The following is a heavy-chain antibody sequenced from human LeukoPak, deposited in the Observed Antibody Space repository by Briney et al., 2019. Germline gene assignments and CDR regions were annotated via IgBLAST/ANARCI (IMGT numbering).Heavy chain of an antibody. V-gene: IGHV4-38-2*02. CDR1: GYSISSGYY. CDR3: ARVTYSSSSYWYFDL. D-gene: IGHD6-6*01. CDR2: IYHSGST. J-gene: IGHJ2*01. Sequence: SETLSLTCTVSGYSISSGYYWGWIRQPPGKGLEWIGSIYHSGSTYYNPSLKSRVTMSVDTSKNQFSLKLSSVTAADTAVYYCARVTYSSSSYWYFDLWGRGTLVTVSS.